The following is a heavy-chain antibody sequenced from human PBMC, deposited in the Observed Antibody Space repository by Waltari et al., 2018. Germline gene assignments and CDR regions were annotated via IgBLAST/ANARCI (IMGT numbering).Heavy chain of an antibody. J-gene: IGHJ3*02. Sequence: QVQLQESGPGLVKPSETLSLTCTVSGGSISSYYWSWLRQPAGKGLEWIGRIYTSGSTNYNPSLKSRVTMSVDTSKNQCSLKLSSLRAEDTAVYYCARDLCLGWGGGDCYSPKMLGAFDIWGQGTMVTVSS. CDR2: IYTSGST. D-gene: IGHD2-21*01. CDR3: ARDLCLGWGGGDCYSPKMLGAFDI. CDR1: GGSISSYY. V-gene: IGHV4-4*07.